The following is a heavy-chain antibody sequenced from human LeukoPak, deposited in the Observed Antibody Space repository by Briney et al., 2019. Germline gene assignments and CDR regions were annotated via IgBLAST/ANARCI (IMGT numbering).Heavy chain of an antibody. CDR1: GLTFSNCD. V-gene: IGHV3-48*03. Sequence: PGGSLRLSCAASGLTFSNCDMNWVRQAPGKGLEWLSYISSSGDNIYHADSVKGRFTISRDNARNSLYLQMNSLRAEDTAVYYCASNYYYYYGMDVWGQGTKVTVSS. CDR2: ISSSGDNI. CDR3: ASNYYYYYGMDV. J-gene: IGHJ6*02.